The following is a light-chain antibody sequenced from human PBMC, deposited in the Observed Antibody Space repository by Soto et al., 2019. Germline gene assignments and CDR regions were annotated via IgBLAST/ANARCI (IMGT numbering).Light chain of an antibody. CDR1: QAITNN. Sequence: DVHFTQSPSSLSASVGCRVTITCRASQAITNNLAWYQQKPGNPPRLLIYEESTLHSGVPSRFSGRKVGTQFILTIDSLQPEDFATYYCQQVKSYPRTFGGG. CDR3: QQVKSYPRT. V-gene: IGKV1-9*01. CDR2: EES. J-gene: IGKJ4*01.